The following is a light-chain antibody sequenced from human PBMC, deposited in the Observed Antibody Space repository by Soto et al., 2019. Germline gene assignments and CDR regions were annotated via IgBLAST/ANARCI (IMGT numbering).Light chain of an antibody. J-gene: IGKJ1*01. CDR2: DAS. CDR3: QQYNSYST. CDR1: QSISSW. V-gene: IGKV1-5*01. Sequence: DIQMTQSPSTLSASVVDIFTITCRASQSISSWLAWYQQKPGKAPKLLIYDASSLESGVPSRFSGSGSGTEFTLTISSLQPDDFATYYCQQYNSYSTFGQGTKVDI.